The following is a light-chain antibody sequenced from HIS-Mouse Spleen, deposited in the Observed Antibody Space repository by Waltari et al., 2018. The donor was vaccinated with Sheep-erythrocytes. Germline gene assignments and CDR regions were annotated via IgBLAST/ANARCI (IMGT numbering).Light chain of an antibody. CDR3: CSYAGSYNHV. V-gene: IGLV2-11*01. Sequence: QSALTQPRPVSGSPGQSVPISCTGTSSDVGGYTYVYWYQQHPGKAPRLMLHDVTKRASGVPGRFSGSKSGNTASLTISGLQAEDEADYYCCSYAGSYNHVFATGTKVTVL. CDR1: SSDVGGYTY. J-gene: IGLJ1*01. CDR2: DVT.